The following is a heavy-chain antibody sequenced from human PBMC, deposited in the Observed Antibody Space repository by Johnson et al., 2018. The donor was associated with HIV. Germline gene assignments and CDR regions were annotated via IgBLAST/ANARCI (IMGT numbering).Heavy chain of an antibody. V-gene: IGHV3-66*02. Sequence: VQLVESGGGVVQPGRSLRLSCAASGFTFSGYAMSWVRQAPGKGLEWVSVIYSVGSTYYADSVKGRFTISRDNSKNTLYLQMNILTTEDTAIYYCARGSLIDDSFADWGQGTMVLVSP. J-gene: IGHJ3*01. CDR2: IYSVGST. CDR1: GFTFSGYA. D-gene: IGHD2-8*01. CDR3: ARGSLIDDSFAD.